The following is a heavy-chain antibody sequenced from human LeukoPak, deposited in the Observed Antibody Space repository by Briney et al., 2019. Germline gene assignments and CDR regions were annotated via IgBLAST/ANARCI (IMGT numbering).Heavy chain of an antibody. Sequence: GGSLRLSCAASGFTFSSYWMSWVRQAPGKGLEWVANIKQDGSEKYYVDSVKGRFTISRDNAKNSLYLQMNSLRAEDTAVYYCARGFDFMITYGGVIAGTFDYWGQGTLVTVSS. V-gene: IGHV3-7*03. D-gene: IGHD3-16*02. CDR3: ARGFDFMITYGGVIAGTFDY. J-gene: IGHJ4*02. CDR2: IKQDGSEK. CDR1: GFTFSSYW.